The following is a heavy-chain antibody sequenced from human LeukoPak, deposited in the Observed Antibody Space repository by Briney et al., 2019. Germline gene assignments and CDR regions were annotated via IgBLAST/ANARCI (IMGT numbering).Heavy chain of an antibody. CDR1: GFTFSSYS. J-gene: IGHJ4*02. V-gene: IGHV3-48*02. Sequence: GGSLTLSCTVSGFTFSSYSKNWVRKAPGQGQDLVSYISSSSSTRYYADSVKGRFTISRDNAKNSLYLQMNSLRDEDTAVYYCASRSGYSSSWSSGGYYWGQGTLVTVSS. CDR2: ISSSSSTR. D-gene: IGHD6-13*01. CDR3: ASRSGYSSSWSSGGYY.